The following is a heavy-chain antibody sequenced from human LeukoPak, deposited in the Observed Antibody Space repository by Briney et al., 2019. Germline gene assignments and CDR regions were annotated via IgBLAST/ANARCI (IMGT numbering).Heavy chain of an antibody. CDR2: IKQDGSEK. CDR3: AKDRPLRYFGQMDV. J-gene: IGHJ6*02. Sequence: PGGSLRLSCAASGFTFSSYWMSWVRQAPGKGLEWVANIKQDGSEKYYVDSVKGRFTISRDNAKNSLYLQMNSLRAEDTAVYYCAKDRPLRYFGQMDVWGQGTTVTVSS. CDR1: GFTFSSYW. D-gene: IGHD3-9*01. V-gene: IGHV3-7*03.